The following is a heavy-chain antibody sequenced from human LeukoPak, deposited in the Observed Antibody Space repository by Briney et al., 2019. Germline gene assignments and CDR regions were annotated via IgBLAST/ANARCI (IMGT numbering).Heavy chain of an antibody. J-gene: IGHJ5*02. V-gene: IGHV1-18*01. CDR2: ISAYNGNT. CDR3: ARALTYYYDSSGLYNWFDP. Sequence: ASVKVSCKASGYTFTSYGISWVRQAPGQGLEWMGWISAYNGNTNYAQKLQGRVTMTTGTSTSTAYMELRSLRSDDTAVYYCARALTYYYDSSGLYNWFDPWGQGTLVTVSS. D-gene: IGHD3-22*01. CDR1: GYTFTSYG.